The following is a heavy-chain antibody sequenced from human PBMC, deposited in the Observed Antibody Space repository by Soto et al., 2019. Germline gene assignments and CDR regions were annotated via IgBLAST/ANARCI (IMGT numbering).Heavy chain of an antibody. D-gene: IGHD6-13*01. Sequence: GASVKVSCKTSGYTFTSYDINWVRQAPGQGLEWVGWMNTNSDDTRSAQKFRGRLTLTSDKSMRAVYMKLSNLRPDDSAVYYCAREWSAAGHFYGMGVWGQGTTVTVSS. V-gene: IGHV1-8*01. CDR2: MNTNSDDT. CDR3: AREWSAAGHFYGMGV. CDR1: GYTFTSYD. J-gene: IGHJ6*02.